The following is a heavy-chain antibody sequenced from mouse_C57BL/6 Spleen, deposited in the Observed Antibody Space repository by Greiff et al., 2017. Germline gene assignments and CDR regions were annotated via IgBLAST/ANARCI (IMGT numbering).Heavy chain of an antibody. CDR3: ARPYGSSRFDY. CDR1: GFTFSSYG. CDR2: ISSGGSYT. D-gene: IGHD1-1*01. V-gene: IGHV5-6*01. Sequence: EVKVVESGGDLVKPGGSLKLSCAASGFTFSSYGMSWVRQTPDKRLEWVATISSGGSYTYYPDSVKGRFTISRDNAKNTLYLQMSSLKSEDTAMYYCARPYGSSRFDYWGQGTTLTVSS. J-gene: IGHJ2*01.